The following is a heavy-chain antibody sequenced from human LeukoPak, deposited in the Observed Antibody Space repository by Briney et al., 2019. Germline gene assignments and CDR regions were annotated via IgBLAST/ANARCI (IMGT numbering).Heavy chain of an antibody. Sequence: PGASVKVSCTASGGTFSSYAISWVRQAPGQGLEWMGGIIPIFGTANYAQKLQGRVTITTDESTSTAYMELSSLRSEDTAVYYCARDLGDFWSGYYPYWGQGTLVTVSS. J-gene: IGHJ4*02. V-gene: IGHV1-69*05. D-gene: IGHD3-3*01. CDR3: ARDLGDFWSGYYPY. CDR1: GGTFSSYA. CDR2: IIPIFGTA.